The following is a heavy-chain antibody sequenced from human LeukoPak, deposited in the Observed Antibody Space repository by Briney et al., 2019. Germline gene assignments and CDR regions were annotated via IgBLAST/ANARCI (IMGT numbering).Heavy chain of an antibody. J-gene: IGHJ4*02. CDR1: GFTFSSYA. D-gene: IGHD1-1*01. CDR2: LRGDGST. Sequence: GGSLRLSCAASGFTFSSYAMSWVRQAPARGLEWVSSLRGDGSTFYADSVKGRFTLSRDESRNTVYFQLNSLRVEDTAVYYCARASWVSNGDAVLWGQGTLVTVFS. V-gene: IGHV3-23*01. CDR3: ARASWVSNGDAVL.